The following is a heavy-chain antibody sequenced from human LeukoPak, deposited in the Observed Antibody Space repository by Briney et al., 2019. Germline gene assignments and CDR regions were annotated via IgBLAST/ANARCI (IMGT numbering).Heavy chain of an antibody. Sequence: GGSLRLSCAASGFTFSSYAMSWVRQAPGKGLEGVSAISGSGGSTYYADSVKGRFTISRDNSKNTLYLQMNSLRAEDTAVYYCAKGFAGAKHRYFDDWGQGTLVTVAS. CDR3: AKGFAGAKHRYFDD. CDR2: ISGSGGST. D-gene: IGHD1-26*01. V-gene: IGHV3-23*01. J-gene: IGHJ4*02. CDR1: GFTFSSYA.